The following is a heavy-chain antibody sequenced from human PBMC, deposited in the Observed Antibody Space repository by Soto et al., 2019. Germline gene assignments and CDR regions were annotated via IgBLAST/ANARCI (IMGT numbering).Heavy chain of an antibody. D-gene: IGHD6-19*01. J-gene: IGHJ1*01. CDR3: AKGVPGIAVAGTGYFQH. CDR2: IIPIFATA. Sequence: ASVKVSCKASGGTFSSYAINWVRQAPGQGLEWMGGIIPIFATADYAQKFQGRVTITADESTSTAYMELSSLRSEDTAVYYCAKGVPGIAVAGTGYFQHWGQGTLVTVSS. CDR1: GGTFSSYA. V-gene: IGHV1-69*13.